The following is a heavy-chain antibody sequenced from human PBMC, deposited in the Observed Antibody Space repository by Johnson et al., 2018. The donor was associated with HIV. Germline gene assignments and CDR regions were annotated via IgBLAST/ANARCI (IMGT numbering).Heavy chain of an antibody. CDR1: GFTFSDYY. Sequence: QEKLVESGGVLVKPGGSLRLSCAASGFTFSDYYMSWIRQAPGKGLEWVSYISSSGSTIFYADSVKGRFTISRDNAKNSLYLQMNSLRAEDTALYSCARVGVDDAFDCWGQGKMVTVSS. CDR3: ARVGVDDAFDC. J-gene: IGHJ3*01. CDR2: ISSSGSTI. V-gene: IGHV3-11*01.